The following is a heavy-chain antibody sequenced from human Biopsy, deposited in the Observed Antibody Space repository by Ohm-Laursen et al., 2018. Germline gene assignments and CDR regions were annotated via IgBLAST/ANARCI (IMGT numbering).Heavy chain of an antibody. V-gene: IGHV4-59*08. D-gene: IGHD3-22*01. CDR1: GGSISSYY. CDR3: GRREVVITHDAFDT. Sequence: SQTLSLTCTVSGGSISSYYWTWIRQPPGEGLEWIGDVYYSGSTNRNPSLKSRVTILVDASKNQFSQKLNSVTAADTAVYYCGRREVVITHDAFDTWGQGTMVTVSS. J-gene: IGHJ3*02. CDR2: VYYSGST.